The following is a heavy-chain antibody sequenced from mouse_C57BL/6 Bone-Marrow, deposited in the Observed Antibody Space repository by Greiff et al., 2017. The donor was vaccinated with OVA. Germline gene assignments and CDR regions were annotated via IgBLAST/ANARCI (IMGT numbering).Heavy chain of an antibody. Sequence: EVQLQQSGPELVKPGASVKISCKASGYTFTDYYMNWVKQSHGKSLEWIGDINPNNGGTSYNQKFKGKATLTVDKSSSTAYMELRSLTSEDSAVYYCARGAYYYGSSYVPRVAYWGQGTLVTVSA. V-gene: IGHV1-26*01. CDR1: GYTFTDYY. CDR2: INPNNGGT. CDR3: ARGAYYYGSSYVPRVAY. J-gene: IGHJ3*01. D-gene: IGHD1-1*01.